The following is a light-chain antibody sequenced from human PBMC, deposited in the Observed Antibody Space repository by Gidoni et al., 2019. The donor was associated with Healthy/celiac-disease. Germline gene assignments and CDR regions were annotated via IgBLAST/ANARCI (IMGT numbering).Light chain of an antibody. V-gene: IGKV3-20*01. J-gene: IGKJ4*01. CDR2: GAS. CDR3: QQYGSSRGLT. CDR1: QSVSSGY. Sequence: EILLTQSPGTLSLSPGERATLSCRASQSVSSGYLAWYQQKPGQAPRLLIYGASSRATGIPDRFSGSGSGTDFTLTISRLEPEDFAVYYCQQYGSSRGLTFXGXTKVEIK.